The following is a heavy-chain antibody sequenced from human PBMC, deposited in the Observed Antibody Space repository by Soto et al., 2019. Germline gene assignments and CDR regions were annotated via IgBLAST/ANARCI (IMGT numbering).Heavy chain of an antibody. J-gene: IGHJ4*02. CDR3: AKGSAWQQPN. V-gene: IGHV3-23*04. CDR2: ISGSGGST. CDR1: GFTVSSNY. Sequence: EVQLVESGGGLIQPGGSLRLSCAASGFTVSSNYMSWVRQAPGKGLEWVSVISGSGGSTYYADSVKGRFIISRDNSKNTLYLQMNSLRAEDTAVYYCAKGSAWQQPNWGQGTLVTVSS. D-gene: IGHD1-1*01.